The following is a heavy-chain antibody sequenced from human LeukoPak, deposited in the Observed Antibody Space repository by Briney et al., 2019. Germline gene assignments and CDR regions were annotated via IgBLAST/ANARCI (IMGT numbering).Heavy chain of an antibody. V-gene: IGHV4-59*01. CDR3: ARAPAAISPFDY. CDR2: IYYSGST. Sequence: PSETLSLTXTVSGGSISSYYWSWIRQPPGKGLEWIGYIYYSGSTNYNPSLKSRVTISVDTSKNQFSLKLSSVTAADTAVYYCARAPAAISPFDYWGQGTLVTVSS. D-gene: IGHD2-2*02. J-gene: IGHJ4*02. CDR1: GGSISSYY.